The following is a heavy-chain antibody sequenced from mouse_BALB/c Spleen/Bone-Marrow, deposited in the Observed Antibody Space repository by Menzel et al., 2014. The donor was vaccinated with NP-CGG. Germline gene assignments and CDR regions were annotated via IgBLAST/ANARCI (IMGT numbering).Heavy chain of an antibody. CDR1: GYTFTNYW. CDR2: IDPNTYYT. J-gene: IGHJ3*01. CDR3: ARYWDAY. V-gene: IGHV1-7*01. Sequence: QVQLQQSRAELAKPGVSVKMSCKASGYTFTNYWMHWVKLRPGQGLEWIGYIDPNTYYTRYNQKFKDKATLTADKSSSTAYLHLSSLTSKDSAVYYCARYWDAYWGQGTLVTVSA. D-gene: IGHD4-1*01.